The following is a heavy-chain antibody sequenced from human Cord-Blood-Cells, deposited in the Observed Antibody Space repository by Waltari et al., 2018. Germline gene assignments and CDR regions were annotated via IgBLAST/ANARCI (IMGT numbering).Heavy chain of an antibody. D-gene: IGHD1-7*01. V-gene: IGHV4-39*01. J-gene: IGHJ4*02. Sequence: QLQLQESGPGLVKPSETLSPTSTVSGGSISSSSYSWGWIRQPPGKGLEWIGSIYYSGSTYYNPSLKSRVTISVDTSKNQFSLKLSSVTAADTAVYYCARVAKPQLELAIDYWGQGTLVTVSS. CDR2: IYYSGST. CDR1: GGSISSSSYS. CDR3: ARVAKPQLELAIDY.